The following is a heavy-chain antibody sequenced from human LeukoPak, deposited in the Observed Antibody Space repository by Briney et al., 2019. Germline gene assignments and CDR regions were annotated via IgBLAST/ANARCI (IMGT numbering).Heavy chain of an antibody. Sequence: ASVKVSCKASGGTFSSYAISWVRQAPGQGLEWMGGIIPIFGTANYAQKFQGRVTITADESTSTAYMELSSLRSEDTAVYYCARAGDLPASPYSSSWLIGWFDPWGQGTLVTVSS. CDR3: ARAGDLPASPYSSSWLIGWFDP. V-gene: IGHV1-69*13. CDR1: GGTFSSYA. D-gene: IGHD6-13*01. J-gene: IGHJ5*02. CDR2: IIPIFGTA.